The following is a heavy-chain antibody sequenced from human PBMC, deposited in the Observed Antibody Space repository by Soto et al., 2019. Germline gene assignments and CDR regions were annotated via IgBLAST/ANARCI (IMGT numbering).Heavy chain of an antibody. D-gene: IGHD4-17*01. V-gene: IGHV4-4*02. J-gene: IGHJ4*02. CDR1: GGSFTSNNW. Sequence: QVQLQESGPGLVKPSGTLSLTCAVSGGSFTSNNWWTWVRQPPGQGLEWIGEIYPTGSTNYNPSRKSRVNISIDKTENQFYLKVTFLTTADTAVYYCASRDPGTSDENWGQGTLVTVFS. CDR3: ASRDPGTSDEN. CDR2: IYPTGST.